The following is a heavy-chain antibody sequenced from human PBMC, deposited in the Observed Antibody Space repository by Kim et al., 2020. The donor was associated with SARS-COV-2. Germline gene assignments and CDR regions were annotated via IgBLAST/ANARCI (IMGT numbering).Heavy chain of an antibody. V-gene: IGHV3-48*02. CDR3: ARANSPYSTSWATDAFDL. D-gene: IGHD6-13*01. CDR1: GFSFSIYT. Sequence: GGSLRLSCAASGFSFSIYTMNWVRQAPGKGLEWVSCISSDSRSRYCADFVKGRFTISRDNAQNSLFLQMNSLRDEDTAVYYCARANSPYSTSWATDAFDLWGQGTMVTVSS. J-gene: IGHJ3*01. CDR2: ISSDSRSR.